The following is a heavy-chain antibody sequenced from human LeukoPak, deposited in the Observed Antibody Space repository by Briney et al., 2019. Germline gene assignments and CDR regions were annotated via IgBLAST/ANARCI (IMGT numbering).Heavy chain of an antibody. V-gene: IGHV1-2*02. CDR3: ARRPINCIIANCYVDY. Sequence: ASVKVSCKASVYTFTNFYIHWVRQAPGQGLEWMGWMNPNSGDTSYAREIQERVTMTRDTSLNTAYMELSRLRSDDTAVYFCARRPINCIIANCYVDYWGQGTLVTVSS. D-gene: IGHD3-3*02. J-gene: IGHJ4*02. CDR1: VYTFTNFY. CDR2: MNPNSGDT.